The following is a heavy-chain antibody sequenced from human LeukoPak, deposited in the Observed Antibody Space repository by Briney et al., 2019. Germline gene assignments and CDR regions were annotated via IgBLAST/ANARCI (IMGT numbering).Heavy chain of an antibody. V-gene: IGHV1-2*02. CDR3: ARGDVDTAMVLPY. J-gene: IGHJ4*02. D-gene: IGHD5-18*01. Sequence: ASVKVSCKASGYTFTSYDINWVRQATGQGLEWVGWINPNSGGTNYAQKFQGRVTMTRDTSISTAYMELSRLRSDDTAVYYCARGDVDTAMVLPYWGQGTLVTVSS. CDR1: GYTFTSYD. CDR2: INPNSGGT.